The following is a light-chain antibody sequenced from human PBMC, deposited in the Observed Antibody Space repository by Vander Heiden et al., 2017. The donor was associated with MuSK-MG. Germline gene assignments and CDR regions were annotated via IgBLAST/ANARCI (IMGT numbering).Light chain of an antibody. CDR2: DAS. CDR1: QSVSSY. Sequence: EIVLTQSPATLSLSPGERATLSCRASQSVSSYLAWYQQIPGQAPRLLIYDASNMATGIPARFRGRRPGTDFTLTISSLEPQDFAVYSWQQCSTVPPFGPGTKVDIK. J-gene: IGKJ3*01. V-gene: IGKV3-11*01. CDR3: QQCSTVPP.